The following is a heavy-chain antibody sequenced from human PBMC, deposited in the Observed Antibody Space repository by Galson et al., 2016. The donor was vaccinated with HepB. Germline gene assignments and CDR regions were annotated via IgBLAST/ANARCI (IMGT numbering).Heavy chain of an antibody. CDR2: IYWDDDK. D-gene: IGHD2-15*01. V-gene: IGHV2-5*02. CDR1: GFSLSTSGES. CDR3: SHRRGGGSSSFGA. Sequence: PALVKPTQTLTLTCTFSGFSLSTSGESIGWIRQPPGKALEWLAVIYWDDDKRYSPSLKSRLTITKDTSKNQVVLTMTNLGPVDTATYYCSHRRGGGSSSFGAWGQGTVVIGTS. J-gene: IGHJ5*02.